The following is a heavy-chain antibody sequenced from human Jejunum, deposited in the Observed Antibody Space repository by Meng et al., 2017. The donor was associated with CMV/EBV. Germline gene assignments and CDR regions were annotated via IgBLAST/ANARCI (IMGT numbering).Heavy chain of an antibody. CDR1: GFTFNDYA. Sequence: ASGFTFNDYAMSWVRQAPGRGLEWVAVISDSGANTYYADSVKGRFTISRDNAKNSLYLQMDSLRVEDTAVYYCAREWSVGAYNWFDPWGQGTLVTVSS. CDR2: ISDSGANT. V-gene: IGHV3-23*01. D-gene: IGHD1-26*01. J-gene: IGHJ5*02. CDR3: AREWSVGAYNWFDP.